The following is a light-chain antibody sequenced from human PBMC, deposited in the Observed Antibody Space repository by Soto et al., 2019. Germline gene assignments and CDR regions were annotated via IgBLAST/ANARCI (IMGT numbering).Light chain of an antibody. V-gene: IGKV3-20*01. CDR1: QSVSSDY. J-gene: IGKJ4*01. CDR3: QQFVNSPIT. Sequence: EIVLTQSPGTLSLSPWERATLSCRATQSVSSDYLAWYQQKPGQSPRLLMSSASSRATGIPDRFSGSGSGTDFTLTISRLEPEDFAVYYCQQFVNSPITFGGGTKVDI. CDR2: SAS.